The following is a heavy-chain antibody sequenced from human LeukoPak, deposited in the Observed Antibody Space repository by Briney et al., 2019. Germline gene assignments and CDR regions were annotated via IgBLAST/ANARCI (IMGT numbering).Heavy chain of an antibody. Sequence: RASVKVSCRASGYTFTSYAMHWVRQAPGQRLEWMGWINAGNGNTKYSQKFQGRVTITRDTSASTAYMELSSLRSEDTAVYYCARVARYSYGSDYWGQGTLVTVS. CDR1: GYTFTSYA. CDR3: ARVARYSYGSDY. V-gene: IGHV1-3*01. CDR2: INAGNGNT. D-gene: IGHD5-18*01. J-gene: IGHJ4*02.